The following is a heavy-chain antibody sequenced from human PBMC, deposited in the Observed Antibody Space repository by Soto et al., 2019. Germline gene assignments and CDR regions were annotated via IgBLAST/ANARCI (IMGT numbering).Heavy chain of an antibody. CDR2: ISYDGSNK. Sequence: GGSLRLSCAASGFTFSSYAMHWVRQAPGKGLEWVAVISYDGSNKYYADSVKGRFTISRDNSKNTLYLQMNSLRAEDTAVYYCARGEGELPPGDYYYGMDVWGQGTTLTV. CDR1: GFTFSSYA. J-gene: IGHJ6*02. V-gene: IGHV3-30-3*01. D-gene: IGHD1-26*01. CDR3: ARGEGELPPGDYYYGMDV.